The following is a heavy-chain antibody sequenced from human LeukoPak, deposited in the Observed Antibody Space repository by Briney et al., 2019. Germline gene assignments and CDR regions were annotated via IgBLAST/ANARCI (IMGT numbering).Heavy chain of an antibody. CDR3: ARRTVEGWFDP. Sequence: PSETLSLTCTVFGGSISSSSYYWGWIRQPPGKGLEWIGSIYYSGSTYYNPSLKSRVTISVDTSKNQFSLKLSSVTAADTAVYYCARRTVEGWFDPWGQGTLVTVSS. D-gene: IGHD5-24*01. CDR2: IYYSGST. J-gene: IGHJ5*02. V-gene: IGHV4-39*01. CDR1: GGSISSSSYY.